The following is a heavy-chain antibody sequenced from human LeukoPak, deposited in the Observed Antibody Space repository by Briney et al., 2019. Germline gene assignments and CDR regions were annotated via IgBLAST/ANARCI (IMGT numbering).Heavy chain of an antibody. CDR2: ISSGGSTI. CDR1: GLTFRTYS. D-gene: IGHD3-10*01. Sequence: GGSLRLSCAASGLTFRTYSMNWVRQAPGKGLEWVSYISSGGSTIYYADSVKGRFAISRDNAKNSLYLQMNSLRAEDTAMYYCARDTYGSGNSYNAPLDYWGQGTLVTVSS. CDR3: ARDTYGSGNSYNAPLDY. V-gene: IGHV3-48*01. J-gene: IGHJ4*02.